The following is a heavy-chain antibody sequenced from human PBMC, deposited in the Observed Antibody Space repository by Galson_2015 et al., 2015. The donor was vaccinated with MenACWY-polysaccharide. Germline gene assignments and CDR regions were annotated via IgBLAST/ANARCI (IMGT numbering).Heavy chain of an antibody. D-gene: IGHD1-14*01. Sequence: SLRLSCAASGFTFSNYWMSWVRQAPGKGLEWVANIKQDGSEEYYVDSVKGRFTISRDNAKNSLYLQMNSLRVEDTAVYYCARDFLTITGDDYWGQGALVTVSS. CDR2: IKQDGSEE. CDR3: ARDFLTITGDDY. CDR1: GFTFSNYW. V-gene: IGHV3-7*01. J-gene: IGHJ4*02.